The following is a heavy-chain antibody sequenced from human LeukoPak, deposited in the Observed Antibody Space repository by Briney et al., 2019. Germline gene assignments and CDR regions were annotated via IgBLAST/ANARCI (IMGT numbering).Heavy chain of an antibody. D-gene: IGHD5-18*01. Sequence: GGSLRLSCAASGYTFSSYSMNWVRQAPGKGLEWVSSISSSSSYIYYADSVKGRFTISRDNAKNSLYLQMNSLRAEDTAVYYCARDGIQLWWDYWGQGTLVTVSS. V-gene: IGHV3-21*01. CDR1: GYTFSSYS. CDR2: ISSSSSYI. CDR3: ARDGIQLWWDY. J-gene: IGHJ4*02.